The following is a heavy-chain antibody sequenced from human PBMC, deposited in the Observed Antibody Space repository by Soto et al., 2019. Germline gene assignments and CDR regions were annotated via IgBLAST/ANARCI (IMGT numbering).Heavy chain of an antibody. D-gene: IGHD3-16*01. Sequence: SETLSLTCTVSGGSISSGDYYWSWIRQPPGKGLEWIGYIYYSGSTYYNPSLKSRVTISVDTSKNQFSLKLSSVTAADTAVYYCAREDTLAGWFDPWGQGTLVTVSS. V-gene: IGHV4-30-4*01. CDR1: GGSISSGDYY. CDR2: IYYSGST. J-gene: IGHJ5*02. CDR3: AREDTLAGWFDP.